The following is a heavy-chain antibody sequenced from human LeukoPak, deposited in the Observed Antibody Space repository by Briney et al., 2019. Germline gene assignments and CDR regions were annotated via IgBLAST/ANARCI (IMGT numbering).Heavy chain of an antibody. J-gene: IGHJ3*02. V-gene: IGHV5-51*01. D-gene: IGHD4-17*01. Sequence: GESLKISCKGSGYNFNTYWIGWVRQKPGKGLEWMGIVYPADSGSRYSPSFQGQVTISAEKSISVAYLQWSSLKASDTAIYYCARLLIYDDEDHDAFDIWGQGTLVTVSS. CDR2: VYPADSGS. CDR1: GYNFNTYW. CDR3: ARLLIYDDEDHDAFDI.